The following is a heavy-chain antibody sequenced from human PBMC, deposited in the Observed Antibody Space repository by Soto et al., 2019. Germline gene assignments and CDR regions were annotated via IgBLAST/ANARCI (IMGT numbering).Heavy chain of an antibody. Sequence: SLRLSCAASGFTFDEYAMHWVRQAPGKGLEWVSGISWNTNLIGYADSVKGRFTISRDNAKNSLYLQMSSLRPDDTALYYCAKDFWTASHSYGLDVWGLGTTVTVSS. CDR1: GFTFDEYA. J-gene: IGHJ6*02. CDR2: ISWNTNLI. D-gene: IGHD2-21*02. CDR3: AKDFWTASHSYGLDV. V-gene: IGHV3-9*01.